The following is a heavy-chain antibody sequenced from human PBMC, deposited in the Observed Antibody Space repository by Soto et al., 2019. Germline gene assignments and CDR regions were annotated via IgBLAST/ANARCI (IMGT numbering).Heavy chain of an antibody. J-gene: IGHJ5*02. CDR3: ARHGAHLGEWFDP. CDR2: IYYSGST. D-gene: IGHD4-17*01. CDR1: GGSISSYY. Sequence: SETLSLTCTVSGGSISSYYWSWIRQPPGKGLEWIGYIYYSGSTNYNPSLKSRVTISVDTSKNQFSLKLSSVTAADTAVYYCARHGAHLGEWFDPWGQGTLVTVSS. V-gene: IGHV4-59*01.